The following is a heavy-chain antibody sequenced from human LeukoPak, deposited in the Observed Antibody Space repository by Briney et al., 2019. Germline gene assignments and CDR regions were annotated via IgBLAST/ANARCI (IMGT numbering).Heavy chain of an antibody. J-gene: IGHJ4*02. CDR1: GFTSSSYA. CDR3: AKAAAAPGFDF. V-gene: IGHV3-23*01. Sequence: GSXRLXCAASGFTSSSYALNWVRQAPGKGLEWVATVSGSGDRMYHADSVKGRFTISRDNSKNTIYLQMNSLRAEDTALYYCAKAAAAPGFDFWGQGTLVTVSS. D-gene: IGHD6-13*01. CDR2: VSGSGDRM.